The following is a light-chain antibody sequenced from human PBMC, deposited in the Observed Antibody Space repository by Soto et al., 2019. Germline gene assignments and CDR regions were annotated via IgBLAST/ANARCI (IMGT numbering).Light chain of an antibody. V-gene: IGKV1-27*01. CDR2: AAS. CDR1: QGISNY. CDR3: QKYNSAPWT. Sequence: DVQMTQSPSSLSASVGYRFTITCRASQGISNYLAWYQQKPGTVPKLLISAASTLQTGVPSRFSGGGSGTDFTLTISSLQPEDVATYYCQKYNSAPWTFGQGTTVDIK. J-gene: IGKJ1*01.